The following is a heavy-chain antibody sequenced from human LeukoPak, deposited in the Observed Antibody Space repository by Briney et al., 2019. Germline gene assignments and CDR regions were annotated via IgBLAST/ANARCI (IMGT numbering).Heavy chain of an antibody. V-gene: IGHV3-23*01. CDR3: AKEGDALDYDSSGLFDY. CDR1: GFTFSSYA. CDR2: ISGSGGST. D-gene: IGHD3-22*01. Sequence: GGSLRLSCAASGFTFSSYAMSWVRQAPGKGLEWVSAISGSGGSTYYADSVKGRFTISRDNSKNTLYLQMNSLRAEDTAVYYCAKEGDALDYDSSGLFDYWGQGTLVTVSS. J-gene: IGHJ4*02.